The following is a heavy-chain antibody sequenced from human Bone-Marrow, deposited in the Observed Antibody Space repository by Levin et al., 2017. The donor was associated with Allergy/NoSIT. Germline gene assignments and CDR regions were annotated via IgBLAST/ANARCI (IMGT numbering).Heavy chain of an antibody. Sequence: GGSLRLSCAASGFTVSSNYMSWVRQAPGKGLECVSVIDRDGNTYYADSVKGRFTISRDNFRNTLYLQMNSLRGEDTAVYYCERDGPSRSFQHWGQGTLVTVSS. D-gene: IGHD4-17*01. V-gene: IGHV3-66*02. CDR2: IDRDGNT. CDR3: ERDGPSRSFQH. CDR1: GFTVSSNY. J-gene: IGHJ1*01.